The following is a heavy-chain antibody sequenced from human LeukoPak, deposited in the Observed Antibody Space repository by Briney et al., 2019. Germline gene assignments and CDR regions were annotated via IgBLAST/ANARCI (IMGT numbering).Heavy chain of an antibody. CDR1: GYTFTGYY. V-gene: IGHV1-2*02. CDR2: INPNSGGT. CDR3: ARRGITMVRGANWFDP. Sequence: ASVKVSCKASGYTFTGYYMHWVRQAPGQGLEWMGWINPNSGGTNYAQKFQGRVTMTRDTSISTAYMELSRLRSDDTAVYYCARRGITMVRGANWFDPWGQGTLVTVSS. D-gene: IGHD3-10*01. J-gene: IGHJ5*02.